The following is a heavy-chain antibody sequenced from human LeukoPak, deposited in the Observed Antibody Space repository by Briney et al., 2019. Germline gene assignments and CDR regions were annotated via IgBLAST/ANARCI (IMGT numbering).Heavy chain of an antibody. V-gene: IGHV3-30-3*01. D-gene: IGHD2-15*01. J-gene: IGHJ4*02. CDR3: ARNRWYAFDY. CDR1: GFTFSSYA. Sequence: GGSLRLSCAASGFTFSSYAMHWVRQAPGKGLEWVAVISYDGSNKYYADSVKGRFTISRDNSKNTLYLQMNSLRAEDTAVYYCARNRWYAFDYWGQGTLATVSS. CDR2: ISYDGSNK.